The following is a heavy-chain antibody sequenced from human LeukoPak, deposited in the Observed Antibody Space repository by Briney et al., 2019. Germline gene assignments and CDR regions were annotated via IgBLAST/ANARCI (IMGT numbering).Heavy chain of an antibody. CDR2: IYYSGSN. D-gene: IGHD3-9*01. J-gene: IGHJ6*02. CDR1: GGSISSGGYY. CDR3: ARDSSQLRYFDWLPCRYYYDGMDV. V-gene: IGHV4-31*03. Sequence: SETLSLTCTVSGGSISSGGYYWSWIRQHPGKGLEWIGYIYYSGSNYYNPSLKSRVTISVDTSKNQFSLKLSSVTDADTAVYYCARDSSQLRYFDWLPCRYYYDGMDVWGQGTTVTVSS.